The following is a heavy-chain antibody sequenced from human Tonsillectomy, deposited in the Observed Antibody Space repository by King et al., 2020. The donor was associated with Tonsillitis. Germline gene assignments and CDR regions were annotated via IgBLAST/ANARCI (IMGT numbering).Heavy chain of an antibody. CDR1: GGSISSSSYY. J-gene: IGHJ2*01. D-gene: IGHD3-10*01. Sequence: QLQESGPGLVKPSETLSLTCTVSGGSISSSSYYWGWIRQPPGKGLEWIGSIYYSGSTYYNPSLKSRVTISVDTSKNQFSLKLSSVPAADTAVYYCARRITMVRGVIIPAVWYFDLWGRGTLVTVSS. CDR3: ARRITMVRGVIIPAVWYFDL. CDR2: IYYSGST. V-gene: IGHV4-39*01.